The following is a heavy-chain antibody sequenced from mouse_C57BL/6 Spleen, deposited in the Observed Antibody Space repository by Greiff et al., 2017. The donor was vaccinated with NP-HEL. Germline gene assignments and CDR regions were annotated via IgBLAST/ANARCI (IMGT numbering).Heavy chain of an antibody. CDR2: IDPSDSET. CDR3: ASSTVVANRGVTPLSGH. CDR1: GYTFTSYW. Sequence: VQLQQPGAELVRPGSSVKLSCKASGYTFTSYWMHWVKQRPIQGLEWIGNIDPSDSETHYNQKFKDKATLTVDKSSSTAYMQLSSLTSEDSAVYYCASSTVVANRGVTPLSGHWGQGTLVTGSA. V-gene: IGHV1-52*01. D-gene: IGHD1-1*01. J-gene: IGHJ3*01.